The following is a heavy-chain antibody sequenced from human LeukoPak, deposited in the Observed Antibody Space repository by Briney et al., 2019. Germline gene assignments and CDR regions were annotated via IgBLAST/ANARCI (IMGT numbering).Heavy chain of an antibody. CDR3: AKGKDGSGWYYFDY. J-gene: IGHJ4*02. D-gene: IGHD6-19*01. CDR1: GFTVSSNY. CDR2: ISGSGGST. V-gene: IGHV3-23*01. Sequence: PGGSLRLSCAASGFTVSSNYMSWVRQAPGKGLEWVSAISGSGGSTYYADSVKGRFTISRDNSKNTLYLQMNSLRAEDTAVYYCAKGKDGSGWYYFDYWGQGTLVTVSS.